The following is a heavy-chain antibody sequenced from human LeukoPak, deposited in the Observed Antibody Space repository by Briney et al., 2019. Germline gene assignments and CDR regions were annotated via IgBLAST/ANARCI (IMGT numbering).Heavy chain of an antibody. CDR2: IKSDGST. V-gene: IGHV3-74*01. J-gene: IGHJ1*01. D-gene: IGHD3-22*01. Sequence: GGSLRLSCAASGFTFSNYWMIWVRQAPGQGLVWVSRIKSDGSTNYADSVKGRFTISRDNAKNTVSLQMNSLRPEDTGVYYCARAPTEIGGYYPEYFRHWGQGTLVTVSS. CDR1: GFTFSNYW. CDR3: ARAPTEIGGYYPEYFRH.